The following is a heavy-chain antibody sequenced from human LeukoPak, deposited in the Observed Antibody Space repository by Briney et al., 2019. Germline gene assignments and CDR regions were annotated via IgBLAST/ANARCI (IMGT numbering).Heavy chain of an antibody. D-gene: IGHD5-18*01. CDR1: GFPFSSYW. Sequence: PGGSLRLSCAASGFPFSSYWMGWFRQAPGKGLEWVANIGKDGSGKNYVDSVKGRFTISRDNAKNTLYLQMISLRAEDTAVYYCAKSVQETRGYSYDPTYYYYMDVWGKGTTVTVSS. CDR3: AKSVQETRGYSYDPTYYYYMDV. J-gene: IGHJ6*03. V-gene: IGHV3-7*03. CDR2: IGKDGSGK.